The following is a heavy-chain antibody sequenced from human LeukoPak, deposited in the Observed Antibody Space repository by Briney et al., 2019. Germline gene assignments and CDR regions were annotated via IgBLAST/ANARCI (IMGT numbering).Heavy chain of an antibody. Sequence: ASETLSLICAVYGVSFSGYYWSWIRQPPGKGLEWIGEINHSGSTNYNPSLKSRVTISVDTSKNQFSLKLSSVTAADTAVYYCASLVVVAATLTAFDIWGQGTMVTASS. D-gene: IGHD2-15*01. CDR1: GVSFSGYY. V-gene: IGHV4-34*01. CDR2: INHSGST. J-gene: IGHJ3*02. CDR3: ASLVVVAATLTAFDI.